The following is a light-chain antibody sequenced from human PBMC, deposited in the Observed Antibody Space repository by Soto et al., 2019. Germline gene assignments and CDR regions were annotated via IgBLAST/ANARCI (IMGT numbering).Light chain of an antibody. CDR1: QTVLYYSNNKNF. V-gene: IGKV4-1*01. J-gene: IGKJ2*03. Sequence: DIVLTQSPDSLAVSLGERATINCKSSQTVLYYSNNKNFLAWYQQKSGQPPKMLIDWASTRESGVPDRFSGSGYGTNFTLTISSLQAEDVAVYYCQQYFNAPYSFGQGTKLEI. CDR2: WAS. CDR3: QQYFNAPYS.